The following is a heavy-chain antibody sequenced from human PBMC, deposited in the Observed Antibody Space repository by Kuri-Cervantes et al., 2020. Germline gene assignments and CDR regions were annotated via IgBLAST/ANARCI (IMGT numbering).Heavy chain of an antibody. Sequence: LSLTCAASGFTFSSYAMNWVRQAPGKGLEWVAVIWYDGSNKYYADSVKGRFTISRDNSKNTLYLQMNSLRAEDTAVYYCARDREWLLWYFDYWGQGTLVTVSS. V-gene: IGHV3-33*08. CDR3: ARDREWLLWYFDY. CDR2: IWYDGSNK. D-gene: IGHD3-3*01. CDR1: GFTFSSYA. J-gene: IGHJ4*02.